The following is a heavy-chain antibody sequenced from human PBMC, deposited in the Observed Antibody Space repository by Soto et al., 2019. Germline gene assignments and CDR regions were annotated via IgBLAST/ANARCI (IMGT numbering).Heavy chain of an antibody. CDR2: VYPGDSDT. CDR1: GYSFTSYW. D-gene: IGHD1-26*01. Sequence: GESLNISCKGSGYSFTSYWIGWVRQMPGKGLEGMGIVYPGDSDTRYSPSFQGQVTISADKSNNPAYLQLSSLTAADTAMYYCASVPPATPRYGMDVWGQGTPVTVSS. V-gene: IGHV5-51*01. CDR3: ASVPPATPRYGMDV. J-gene: IGHJ6*02.